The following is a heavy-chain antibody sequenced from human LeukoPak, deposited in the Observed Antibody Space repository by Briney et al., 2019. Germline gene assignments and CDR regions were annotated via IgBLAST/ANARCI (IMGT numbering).Heavy chain of an antibody. CDR2: IRAYNGNT. CDR1: GYTFPLYG. Sequence: ASVKVSFKASGYTFPLYGISWVRQAPGQGLEWMGWIRAYNGNTNYAQKFQGRVTMTTDRSTSTAYMEMRSLTADDNAEYYCARGGSDSRGLFVSRGQRTLVTVSS. CDR3: ARGGSDSRGLFVS. D-gene: IGHD1-26*01. J-gene: IGHJ4*02. V-gene: IGHV1-18*01.